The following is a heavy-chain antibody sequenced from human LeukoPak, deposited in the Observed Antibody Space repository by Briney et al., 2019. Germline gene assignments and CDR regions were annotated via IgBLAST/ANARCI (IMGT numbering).Heavy chain of an antibody. CDR1: GYTFTRYD. V-gene: IGHV1-8*01. CDR2: MNPNSGNT. D-gene: IGHD3-3*01. J-gene: IGHJ6*02. Sequence: EASVKVSCKASGYTFTRYDINWVRQATGQGLEWMGWMNPNSGNTGYAQKFQGRVTMTRNTSISTAYMELSSLRSEDTAVYYCARGFLGSYGMDVWGQGTTVTVSS. CDR3: ARGFLGSYGMDV.